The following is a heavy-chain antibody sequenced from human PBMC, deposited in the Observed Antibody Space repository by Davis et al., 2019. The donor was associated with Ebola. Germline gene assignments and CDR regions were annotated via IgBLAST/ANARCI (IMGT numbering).Heavy chain of an antibody. J-gene: IGHJ4*02. Sequence: GGSLRLSCAASGFTFTDYYMGWIRQAPGKGLEWVSYISGDSLYTNYADSVKGRFTISRDSSKNTLYLQMNSLRAEDTAVYYCAKTPYSTAWHYFDYWGQGTLVTVSS. CDR2: ISGDSLYT. V-gene: IGHV3-11*06. CDR3: AKTPYSTAWHYFDY. D-gene: IGHD6-13*01. CDR1: GFTFTDYY.